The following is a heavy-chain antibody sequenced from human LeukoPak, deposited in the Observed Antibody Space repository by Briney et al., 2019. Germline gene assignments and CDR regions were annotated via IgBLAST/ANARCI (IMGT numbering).Heavy chain of an antibody. CDR2: FDPEDGET. J-gene: IGHJ1*01. Sequence: ASVKVSCKVSGYTLTELSVHWVRQAPGKGLEWMGGFDPEDGETIYAQKFQGRVTMTEDTSTDTAYMELSSLRSEDTAVYYCATGGIGELPFQHWGQGTLVTVSS. V-gene: IGHV1-24*01. CDR3: ATGGIGELPFQH. D-gene: IGHD1-26*01. CDR1: GYTLTELS.